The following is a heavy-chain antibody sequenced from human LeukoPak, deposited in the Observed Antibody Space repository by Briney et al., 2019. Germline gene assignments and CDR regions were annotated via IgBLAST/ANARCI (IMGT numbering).Heavy chain of an antibody. V-gene: IGHV3-23*05. CDR3: MTAAGYNFGQY. CDR2: LYIGGNT. CDR1: GSTFSSHA. Sequence: GGSLRLSCAASGSTFSSHAMSWVRQAPGKGLEWVSALYIGGNTYYADSVRGRFTISRDNSKNTLYLQMNGLRAEDTAIYYCMTAAGYNFGQYWGQGTLVTVSS. D-gene: IGHD5-18*01. J-gene: IGHJ4*02.